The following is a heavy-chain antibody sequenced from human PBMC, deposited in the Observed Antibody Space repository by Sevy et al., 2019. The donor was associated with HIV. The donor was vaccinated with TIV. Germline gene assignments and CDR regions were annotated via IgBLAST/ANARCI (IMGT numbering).Heavy chain of an antibody. CDR1: GFTFSNAW. CDR3: TTDSKKLGLSALLDY. J-gene: IGHJ4*02. V-gene: IGHV3-15*01. CDR2: IKSKTDGGTT. D-gene: IGHD7-27*01. Sequence: GGSLRLSCAVSGFTFSNAWMSWVRQAPGKGLEWVGRIKSKTDGGTTDYAAPVKGRFTILSNDAKNTMYLQMISLKTENTAIYYCTTDSKKLGLSALLDYWGQGTLVTVSS.